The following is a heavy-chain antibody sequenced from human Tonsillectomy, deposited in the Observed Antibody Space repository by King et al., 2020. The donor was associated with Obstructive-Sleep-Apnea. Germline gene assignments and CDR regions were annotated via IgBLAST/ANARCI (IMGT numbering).Heavy chain of an antibody. CDR2: ISYDGSNK. CDR1: GFTFSSYA. CDR3: ARDGNWGKLHYWYFDL. J-gene: IGHJ2*01. Sequence: VQLVESGGGVVQPGRSLRLSCAASGFTFSSYAMHWVRQAPGKGLEWVAVISYDGSNKYYADSGKGRFTISSDNSKNTLYLQRNSLRAEDTAVYYCARDGNWGKLHYWYFDLWGRGTLVTVSS. V-gene: IGHV3-30-3*01. D-gene: IGHD7-27*01.